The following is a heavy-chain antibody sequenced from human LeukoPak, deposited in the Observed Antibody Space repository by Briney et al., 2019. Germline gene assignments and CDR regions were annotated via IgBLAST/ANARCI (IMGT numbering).Heavy chain of an antibody. D-gene: IGHD3-10*01. V-gene: IGHV3-48*01. CDR3: ARGGFGELFISAY. Sequence: GGSLRLSCAASGFTFSSYSMNWVRQAPGKGLEWVSYISGSSSTKYYADSVKGRFTISRDNAKNSLYLQMNSLRAEDMAVYYCARGGFGELFISAYWGQGTLVTVSS. CDR2: ISGSSSTK. CDR1: GFTFSSYS. J-gene: IGHJ4*02.